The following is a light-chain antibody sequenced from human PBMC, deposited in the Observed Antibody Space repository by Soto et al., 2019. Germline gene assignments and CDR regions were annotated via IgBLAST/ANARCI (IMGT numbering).Light chain of an antibody. J-gene: IGKJ2*01. Sequence: DIQMTQAPSTLSASVGDRVTITCRASQSINAWLAWYQQKPGKAPKLLIYDVSTLDSGVPSRFSGSASGTEFSLTISSLQSEDFAVYYCQQYNNRPPDTFGQGTKLEIK. CDR1: QSINAW. CDR3: QQYNNRPPDT. V-gene: IGKV1-5*01. CDR2: DVS.